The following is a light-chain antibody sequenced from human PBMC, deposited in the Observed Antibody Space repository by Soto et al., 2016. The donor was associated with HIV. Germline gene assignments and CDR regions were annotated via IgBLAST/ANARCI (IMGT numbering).Light chain of an antibody. CDR3: QVWQVRDGGSDHAL. CDR1: NIGSKS. J-gene: IGLJ2*01. V-gene: IGLV3-21*03. CDR2: DIS. Sequence: SYELTQSPSVSVAPGKTARIICEGNNIGSKSVHWYQQKPGQAPVLVVYDISDRPSGIPERFSGSNSGSTATLTISRVEAGDEADYYCQVWQVRDGGSDHALFGGGTKLTVL.